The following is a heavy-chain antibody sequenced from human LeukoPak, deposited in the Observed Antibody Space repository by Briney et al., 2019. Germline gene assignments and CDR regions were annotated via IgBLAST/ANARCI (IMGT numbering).Heavy chain of an antibody. CDR1: GYTFTSYY. V-gene: IGHV1-46*01. CDR2: INPSGGST. J-gene: IGHJ6*03. D-gene: IGHD1-14*01. CDR3: ATTNKQTGFLYYYMDV. Sequence: ASVKVSCKASGYTFTSYYMHWVRQAPGQGLEWMGIINPSGGSTSYAQNFQGRVTMTEDTSTDTAYMELSSLRSEDTAVYYCATTNKQTGFLYYYMDVWGIGTTVTVSS.